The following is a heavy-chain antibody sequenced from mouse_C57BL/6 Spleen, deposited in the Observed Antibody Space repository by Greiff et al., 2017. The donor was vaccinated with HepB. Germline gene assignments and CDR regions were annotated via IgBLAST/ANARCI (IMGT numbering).Heavy chain of an antibody. V-gene: IGHV1-52*01. CDR2: IDPSDSET. CDR3: AISVVGPYFDY. D-gene: IGHD1-1*01. CDR1: GYTFTSYW. Sequence: QVQLQQPGAELVRPGSSVKLSCKASGYTFTSYWIHWVKQRPIQGLEWIGNIDPSDSETHYNQKFKNKATLTVNKSSSTAYMQLSSLTSEDSAVYYGAISVVGPYFDYWGQGTTLTVSS. J-gene: IGHJ2*01.